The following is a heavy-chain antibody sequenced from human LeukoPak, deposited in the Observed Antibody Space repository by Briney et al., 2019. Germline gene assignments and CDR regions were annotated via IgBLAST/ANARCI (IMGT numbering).Heavy chain of an antibody. Sequence: TGGSLRLSCAASGFTFSSYAMSWVRQAPGKGLEWVSAISGSGGSTYYADSVKGRFTISRDNSKNTLYLQMNSLRAEDTAVYYCARHIAALDAFDIWGQGTMVTVSS. D-gene: IGHD6-13*01. J-gene: IGHJ3*02. CDR1: GFTFSSYA. CDR3: ARHIAALDAFDI. CDR2: ISGSGGST. V-gene: IGHV3-23*01.